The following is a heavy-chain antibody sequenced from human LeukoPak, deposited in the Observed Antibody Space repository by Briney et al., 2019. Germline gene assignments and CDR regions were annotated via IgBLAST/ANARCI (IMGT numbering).Heavy chain of an antibody. Sequence: GGSLRLSCAASGFTFSSYGMHWVRQAPGKGLEWVAFIRYDGSNKYYADSVKGRFTISRDNSKNTLYLQMNSLRAEDTAVYYCAKPVPAAIRSSYGLFDYWGQGTLVTVSS. CDR2: IRYDGSNK. D-gene: IGHD2-2*02. V-gene: IGHV3-30*02. CDR3: AKPVPAAIRSSYGLFDY. CDR1: GFTFSSYG. J-gene: IGHJ4*02.